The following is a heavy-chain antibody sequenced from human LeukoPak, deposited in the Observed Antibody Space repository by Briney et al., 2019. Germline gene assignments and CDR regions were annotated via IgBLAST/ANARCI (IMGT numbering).Heavy chain of an antibody. CDR3: TTDHQTTVSPYYYNYYMDV. CDR2: IKSKIDGGTT. V-gene: IGHV3-15*01. D-gene: IGHD4-11*01. CDR1: GFTFTNAW. J-gene: IGHJ6*03. Sequence: GGSLGLSCAASGFTFTNAWMSWVRQAPGKGLEWVGRIKSKIDGGTTDYAAPVKGRFTISRDDSKNTLYLQMNSLKTEDTAVYYCTTDHQTTVSPYYYNYYMDVWGKGTTVTVSS.